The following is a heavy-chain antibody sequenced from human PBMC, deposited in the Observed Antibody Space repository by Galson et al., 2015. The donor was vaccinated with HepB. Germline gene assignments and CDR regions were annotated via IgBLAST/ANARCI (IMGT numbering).Heavy chain of an antibody. CDR1: GFTFSNAW. Sequence: SLRLSCAASGFTFSNAWMSWVRQAPGKGLEWVGRIKSKTDGGTTDYAAPVKGRFIISTDDSKTTLYLQMNSLKTEDTAVYYCTTVAGYYYHMDVWGKGATVTVSS. V-gene: IGHV3-15*01. CDR2: IKSKTDGGTT. J-gene: IGHJ6*03. CDR3: TTVAGYYYHMDV.